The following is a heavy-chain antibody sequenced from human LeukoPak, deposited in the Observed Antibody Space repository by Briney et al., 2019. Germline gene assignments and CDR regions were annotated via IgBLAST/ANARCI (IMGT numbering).Heavy chain of an antibody. J-gene: IGHJ6*02. CDR1: GFTVSSNY. Sequence: GSLRLSCAASGFTVSSNYMSWVRQAPGKGLEWVSVIYSGGSTYYADSVKGRFTISRDNSKNTLYLQMNSLRAEDTAVYYCAREMTIDSPTYGMDVWGQGTTVTVSS. V-gene: IGHV3-53*01. CDR2: IYSGGST. D-gene: IGHD4/OR15-4a*01. CDR3: AREMTIDSPTYGMDV.